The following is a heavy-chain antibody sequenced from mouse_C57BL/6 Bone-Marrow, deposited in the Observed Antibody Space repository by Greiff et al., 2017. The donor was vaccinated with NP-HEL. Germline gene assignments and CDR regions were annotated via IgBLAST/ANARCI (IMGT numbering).Heavy chain of an antibody. J-gene: IGHJ4*01. CDR3: ARRSTVVAPDYAMDY. Sequence: DVMLVESGGGLVQPGGSLKLSCAASGFTFSDYYMYWVRQTPEKRLEWVAYISNGGGSTYYPDTVKGRFTISRDNAKNTLYLQMSRLKSEDTAMYYCARRSTVVAPDYAMDYWGQGTSVTVSS. D-gene: IGHD1-1*01. CDR2: ISNGGGST. CDR1: GFTFSDYY. V-gene: IGHV5-12*01.